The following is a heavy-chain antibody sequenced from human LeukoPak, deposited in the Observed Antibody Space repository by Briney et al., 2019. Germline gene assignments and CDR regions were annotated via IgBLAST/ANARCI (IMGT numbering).Heavy chain of an antibody. CDR1: GGSISSSSYY. D-gene: IGHD5-12*01. J-gene: IGHJ4*02. V-gene: IGHV3-11*04. CDR2: ISSSGSTI. Sequence: LSLTCTVSGGSISSSSYYWGWIRQAPGKGLEWVSYISSSGSTIYYADSVKGRFTISRDNAKNSLYLQMSSLRDEDTAVYYCARSIVATHFDYWGQGTLVTVSS. CDR3: ARSIVATHFDY.